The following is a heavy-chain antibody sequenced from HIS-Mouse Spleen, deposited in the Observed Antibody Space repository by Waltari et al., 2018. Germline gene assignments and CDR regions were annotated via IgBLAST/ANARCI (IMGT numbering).Heavy chain of an antibody. CDR2: IYYSGST. CDR1: GGTISSSSYY. D-gene: IGHD4-17*01. V-gene: IGHV4-39*01. CDR3: AYGDYFDY. J-gene: IGHJ4*02. Sequence: QLQLQESGPGLVKPSETLSLTCTVSGGTISSSSYYWGWIRQPPGKGLEWIGGIYYSGSTYDNPSLKSRVTISVDTSKNQFSLKLSSVTAADTAVYYCAYGDYFDYWGQGTLVTVSS.